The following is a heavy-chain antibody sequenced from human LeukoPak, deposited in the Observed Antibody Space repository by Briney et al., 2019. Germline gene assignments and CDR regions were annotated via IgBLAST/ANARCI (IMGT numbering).Heavy chain of an antibody. V-gene: IGHV3-23*01. CDR1: GFTFSSHG. Sequence: GGSLRLSCAASGFTFSSHGMSGVRQAPGKGLAWVSIISGSGGSRYYTDSVKGRFIISRDNSKNTVYLQMNSLRVEDTAVYYCAKGSHEEPSAGNWFDPWGQGTPVTVSS. J-gene: IGHJ5*02. CDR3: AKGSHEEPSAGNWFDP. CDR2: ISGSGGSR.